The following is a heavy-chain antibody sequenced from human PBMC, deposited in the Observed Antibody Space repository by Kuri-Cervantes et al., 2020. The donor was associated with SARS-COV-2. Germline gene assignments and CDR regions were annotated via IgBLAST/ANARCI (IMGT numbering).Heavy chain of an antibody. CDR3: TTGGTTTSFASDI. CDR1: GFTFSSYW. V-gene: IGHV3-15*01. Sequence: GGSLRLTCAASGFTFSSYWMSWVRQAPGKGLEWVGRIKSKSDDGTTDYAAPVKGRFTLSRDDLENTVYLQMNSLKPEDTAVYYCTTGGTTTSFASDIWGQGTMVTVSS. CDR2: IKSKSDDGTT. D-gene: IGHD1-1*01. J-gene: IGHJ3*02.